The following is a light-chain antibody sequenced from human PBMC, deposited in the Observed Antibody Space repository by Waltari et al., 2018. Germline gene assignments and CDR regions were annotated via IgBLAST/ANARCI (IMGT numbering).Light chain of an antibody. CDR1: QSVSSN. CDR2: GAS. Sequence: ETVMTQSPASLSVSPGERATLSCRASQSVSSNLAWYQQKPGQAPRLLIYGASTRATGIPARFSGSWSGTEFTLTISSLQSEDFAVYYCQQYKNWPPITFGQGTRLEIK. CDR3: QQYKNWPPIT. J-gene: IGKJ5*01. V-gene: IGKV3-15*01.